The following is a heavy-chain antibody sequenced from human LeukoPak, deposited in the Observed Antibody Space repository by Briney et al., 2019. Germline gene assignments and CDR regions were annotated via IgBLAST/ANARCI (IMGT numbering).Heavy chain of an antibody. D-gene: IGHD5-18*01. J-gene: IGHJ4*02. CDR2: ISGSGGST. CDR1: GFTFSSYA. CDR3: AKDARGGYSYGFSDFDY. Sequence: GGSLRLSCAASGFTFSSYAMSWVRQAPGKGLEWVSAISGSGGSTYYADSVKGRFTISRGNSKNTLYLQMNSLRAEDTAVYYCAKDARGGYSYGFSDFDYWGQGTLVTVSS. V-gene: IGHV3-23*01.